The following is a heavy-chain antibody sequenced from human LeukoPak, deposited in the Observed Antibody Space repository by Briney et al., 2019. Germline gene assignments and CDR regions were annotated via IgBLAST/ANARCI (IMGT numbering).Heavy chain of an antibody. Sequence: GGSLRLSCAASGFTFSSYSMNWVRQAPGKGLEWVSSISSSSSYIYYADSVKGRFTISRDNAKNSLYLQMNSLRAEDTAVYYCARGGTTMIVMGFDYWGQGTLVTVSS. D-gene: IGHD3-22*01. CDR3: ARGGTTMIVMGFDY. CDR2: ISSSSSYI. J-gene: IGHJ4*02. V-gene: IGHV3-21*01. CDR1: GFTFSSYS.